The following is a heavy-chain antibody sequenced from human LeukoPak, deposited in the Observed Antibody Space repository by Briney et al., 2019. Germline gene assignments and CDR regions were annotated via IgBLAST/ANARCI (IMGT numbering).Heavy chain of an antibody. V-gene: IGHV3-53*01. CDR1: GFIVSGD. D-gene: IGHD3-22*01. Sequence: PGGSLRLSCAASGFIVSGDMSWVRQAPGKGLEWVSVIYSGGSTYYADSVKGRFTISRDNSKNTLYLQMNSLRTEDTAVYYCARGLMYYDTSGFGDYWGQGTLVTVSS. CDR3: ARGLMYYDTSGFGDY. J-gene: IGHJ4*02. CDR2: IYSGGST.